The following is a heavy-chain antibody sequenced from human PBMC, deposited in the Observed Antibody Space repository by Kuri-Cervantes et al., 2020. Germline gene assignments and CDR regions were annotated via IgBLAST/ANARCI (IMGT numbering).Heavy chain of an antibody. V-gene: IGHV1-2*02. J-gene: IGHJ4*02. Sequence: ASVKVSCKASGYTLTSYDINWVRQATGQGLEWMGWMNPNSGGTNYAQKFQGRVTMTRDTSISTAYMELSRLRSDDTAVYYCARDPYSSGWYSVHYYDSSGYFDYWGQGTLVTVSS. CDR3: ARDPYSSGWYSVHYYDSSGYFDY. D-gene: IGHD3-22*01. CDR2: MNPNSGGT. CDR1: GYTLTSYD.